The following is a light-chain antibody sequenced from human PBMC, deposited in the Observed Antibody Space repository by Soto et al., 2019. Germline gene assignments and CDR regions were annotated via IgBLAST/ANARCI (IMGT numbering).Light chain of an antibody. Sequence: QSALTQPRSVSGSPGQSVSISCTGSSSDVGNYNYVSWYQKHPGKAPKLMIYDVTKRPSGVPDRFSGSKSGNTASLTISGLQAQDEADYYCCSYAGTYIDVPFGGGTKLTVL. J-gene: IGLJ2*01. CDR1: SSDVGNYNY. CDR2: DVT. V-gene: IGLV2-11*01. CDR3: CSYAGTYIDVP.